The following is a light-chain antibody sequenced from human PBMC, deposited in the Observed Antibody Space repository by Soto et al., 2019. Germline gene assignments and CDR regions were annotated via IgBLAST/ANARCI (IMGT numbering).Light chain of an antibody. CDR3: QQSYSTLYT. CDR2: AAY. J-gene: IGKJ2*01. V-gene: IGKV1-39*01. CDR1: QSISSY. Sequence: DIQMTQSPSSLSASVGDRVTITCRTSQSISSYLNWYQQKPGKAPKLLIYAAYSLKSGVLSRFSGSGSGTDFTLTISSLQPEDFATYYCQQSYSTLYTFGQGTKLEIK.